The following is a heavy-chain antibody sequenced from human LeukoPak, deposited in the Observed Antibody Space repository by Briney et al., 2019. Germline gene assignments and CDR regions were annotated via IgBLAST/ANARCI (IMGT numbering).Heavy chain of an antibody. CDR2: INPSGGST. CDR3: ATETNYDSSAYYPSFDY. Sequence: GASVKVSCKASGYTFTSYYMHWVRQAPGQGLEWMGIINPSGGSTSYAQKFQGRVTMTEDTSTDTAYMELSSLRSEDTAVYYCATETNYDSSAYYPSFDYWGQGTLVTVSS. V-gene: IGHV1-46*01. J-gene: IGHJ4*02. CDR1: GYTFTSYY. D-gene: IGHD3-22*01.